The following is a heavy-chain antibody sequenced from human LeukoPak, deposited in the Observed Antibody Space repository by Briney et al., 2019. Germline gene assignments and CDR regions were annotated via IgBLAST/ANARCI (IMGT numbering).Heavy chain of an antibody. D-gene: IGHD3-10*01. CDR1: GGSISSSSYY. Sequence: PSETLSLTCTVSGGSISSSSYYWGWIRQPPGKGLEWIGSIYYSGSTYYNPSLKSRVTISVDTSKNQFSLKLSSVTAADTAVYYCAREEIPYGSGSYHLDNYYYYYMDVWGKGTTVTVSS. CDR2: IYYSGST. CDR3: AREEIPYGSGSYHLDNYYYYYMDV. J-gene: IGHJ6*03. V-gene: IGHV4-39*07.